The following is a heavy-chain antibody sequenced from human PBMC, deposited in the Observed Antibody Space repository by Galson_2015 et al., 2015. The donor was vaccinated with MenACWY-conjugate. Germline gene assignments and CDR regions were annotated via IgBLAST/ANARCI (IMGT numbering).Heavy chain of an antibody. CDR2: ISSSGNTI. Sequence: SLRLSCAASGFTFSSYEMNWVRQAPGKGLEWVSYISSSGNTIYYADSVKGRFTISRDNAKNSLYLQMNSLRAEDTAVYYCARGRIGELFEVWYYFDYWGQGTLVTVSS. J-gene: IGHJ4*02. CDR1: GFTFSSYE. D-gene: IGHD3-10*01. V-gene: IGHV3-48*03. CDR3: ARGRIGELFEVWYYFDY.